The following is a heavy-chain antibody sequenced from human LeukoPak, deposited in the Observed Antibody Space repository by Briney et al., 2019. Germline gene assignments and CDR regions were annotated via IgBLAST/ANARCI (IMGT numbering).Heavy chain of an antibody. CDR3: ARGFLCSSTSCYPAFDP. CDR2: INHSGST. D-gene: IGHD2-2*01. CDR1: GGSFSGYY. Sequence: SETLSLTCAVYGGSFSGYYWSWIRQPPGKGLEWIGEINHSGSTNYNPSLKSRVTISVDTSKNQFSLKLSSVTAADTAVYYCARGFLCSSTSCYPAFDPWGQGTLVTVSS. J-gene: IGHJ5*02. V-gene: IGHV4-34*01.